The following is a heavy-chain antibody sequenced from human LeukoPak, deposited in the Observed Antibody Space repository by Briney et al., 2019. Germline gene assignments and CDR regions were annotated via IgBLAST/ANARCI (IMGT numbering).Heavy chain of an antibody. CDR1: GFTFDDFG. CDR2: INWNGSIT. D-gene: IGHD1-1*01. CDR3: TRDETEIDF. V-gene: IGHV3-20*04. Sequence: GGSLCLSCTTSGFTFDDFGLSRVRQAPGKGLEWVSSINWNGSITPYADSVRGRFTISRDNDRNSLYLQLNSLKVEDAALYYCTRDETEIDFWGQGALVSVSS. J-gene: IGHJ4*02.